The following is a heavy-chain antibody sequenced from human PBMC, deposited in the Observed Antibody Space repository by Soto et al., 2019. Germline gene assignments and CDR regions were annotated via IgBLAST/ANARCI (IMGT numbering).Heavy chain of an antibody. CDR2: IYYSGST. CDR3: ARGYKHGMDV. D-gene: IGHD5-12*01. V-gene: IGHV4-59*01. CDR1: GGSISSYY. J-gene: IGHJ6*02. Sequence: LSLTCTVSGGSISSYYWSWIRQPPGKGLEWIGYIYYSGSTNYNPSLKSRVTISVDTSKNQFSLKLSSVTAADTAVYYCARGYKHGMDVWGQGTTVTVSS.